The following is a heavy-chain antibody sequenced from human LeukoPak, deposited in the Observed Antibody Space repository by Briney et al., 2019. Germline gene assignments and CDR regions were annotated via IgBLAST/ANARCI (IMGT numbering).Heavy chain of an antibody. J-gene: IGHJ5*02. CDR3: ARDRGDSPRDYYESSGWFDP. CDR1: GFTFSDYY. V-gene: IGHV3-69-1*01. CDR2: SSSAGTI. D-gene: IGHD3-22*01. Sequence: GGSLRLSCAASGFTFSDYYMNWIRQAPGKGLEWVSYSSSAGTIYYADSVKGRFTISRDNAKNSLYLQMNSLRAEDTAVYYCARDRGDSPRDYYESSGWFDPWGQGTLVTVSS.